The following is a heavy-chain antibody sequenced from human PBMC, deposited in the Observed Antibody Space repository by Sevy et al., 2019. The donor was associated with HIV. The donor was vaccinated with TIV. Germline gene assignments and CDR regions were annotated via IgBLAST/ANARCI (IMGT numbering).Heavy chain of an antibody. V-gene: IGHV3-23*01. Sequence: GGSLRLSCAASGFTFSSYAMSWVRQAPGKGLEWVSAISGSGGSKYYADSVKGRLTISRDNSKNTLYLQMNSLIAEDTAVYYCAKDPYSSSSVSWFDPWGQGTLVTVSS. D-gene: IGHD6-6*01. CDR2: ISGSGGSK. J-gene: IGHJ5*02. CDR3: AKDPYSSSSVSWFDP. CDR1: GFTFSSYA.